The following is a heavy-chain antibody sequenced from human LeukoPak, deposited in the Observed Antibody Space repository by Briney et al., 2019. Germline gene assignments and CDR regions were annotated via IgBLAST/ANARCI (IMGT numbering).Heavy chain of an antibody. CDR2: ISAYNGNT. CDR1: GYTFTSYG. Sequence: ASVKVSCKASGYTFTSYGISWVRQAPGQGLEWMGWISAYNGNTNYAQKLQGRVTMTTDTSTSTAYMELRSLRSDDTAVYYCARDRRYYDSSGLDAFDIWGQGTMVTVSS. J-gene: IGHJ3*02. D-gene: IGHD3-22*01. V-gene: IGHV1-18*01. CDR3: ARDRRYYDSSGLDAFDI.